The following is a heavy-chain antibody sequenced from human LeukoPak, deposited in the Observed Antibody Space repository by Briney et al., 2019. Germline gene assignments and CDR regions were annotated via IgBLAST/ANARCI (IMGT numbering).Heavy chain of an antibody. D-gene: IGHD1-26*01. V-gene: IGHV4-59*08. J-gene: IGHJ4*02. Sequence: SETLSLACTVSGGSISSYYWSWIRQPPGKGLEWIGYIYYSGSTNYNPSLKSRVTISVDTSKNQFSLKPSSVTAADTAVYYCASLRERSYYARGFDYWGQGTLVTVSS. CDR3: ASLRERSYYARGFDY. CDR2: IYYSGST. CDR1: GGSISSYY.